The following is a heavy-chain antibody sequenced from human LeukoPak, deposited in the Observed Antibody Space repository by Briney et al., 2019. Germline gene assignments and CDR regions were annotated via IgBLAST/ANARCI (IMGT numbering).Heavy chain of an antibody. CDR1: GFTVSSNY. V-gene: IGHV3-53*05. J-gene: IGHJ4*02. CDR2: IYSGGST. CDR3: TLNSGYEPYYFDY. Sequence: GGFLRLSCAASGFTVSSNYMSWVRQAPGKGLEWVSVIYSGGSTYYADSVKGRFTISRDNSKNTLYLQMNSLRAEDTAVYYCTLNSGYEPYYFDYWGQGTLVTVSS. D-gene: IGHD5-12*01.